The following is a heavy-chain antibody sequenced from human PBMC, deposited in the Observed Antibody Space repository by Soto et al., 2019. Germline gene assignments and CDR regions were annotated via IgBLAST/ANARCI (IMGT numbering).Heavy chain of an antibody. Sequence: QGQLVESGGGVVQPGRSLRLTCAASGFTFSSNGMHWVRQAPGKGLAWVALVAYDGSKTYYGDSVRGRFTIARDNSENTLYLQMNSLRAEDTAVYYCARWVGGSMYDNSGKYDSWGQGALVTVSS. CDR2: VAYDGSKT. CDR1: GFTFSSNG. D-gene: IGHD3-22*01. J-gene: IGHJ5*01. V-gene: IGHV3-30*03. CDR3: ARWVGGSMYDNSGKYDS.